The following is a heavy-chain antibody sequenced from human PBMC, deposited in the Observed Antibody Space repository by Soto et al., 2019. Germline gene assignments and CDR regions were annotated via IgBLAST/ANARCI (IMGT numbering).Heavy chain of an antibody. V-gene: IGHV1-18*01. J-gene: IGHJ4*02. CDR3: ARDAVTYYYGSGDKYFDY. CDR1: GYTFTSYG. CDR2: ISAYNGNT. D-gene: IGHD3-10*01. Sequence: GASVKVSCKASGYTFTSYGISWVRQAPGQGLEWMGWISAYNGNTNYAQKLQGRVTMTTDTSTSTAYMELRSLRSDDTAVYYCARDAVTYYYGSGDKYFDYWGQGTLVTVS.